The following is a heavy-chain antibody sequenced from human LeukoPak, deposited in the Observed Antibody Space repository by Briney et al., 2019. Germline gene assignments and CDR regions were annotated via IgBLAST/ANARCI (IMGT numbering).Heavy chain of an antibody. CDR2: IIPIFGTA. Sequence: SVKVSCKASGGTFGSYAISWVRQAPGQGLEWMGGIIPIFGTANYAQKFQGRVTITTDESTSTAYMELSSLRSEDTAVYYCARAYSSSWYHYYYMDVWGKGTTVTVSS. J-gene: IGHJ6*03. CDR3: ARAYSSSWYHYYYMDV. CDR1: GGTFGSYA. D-gene: IGHD6-13*01. V-gene: IGHV1-69*05.